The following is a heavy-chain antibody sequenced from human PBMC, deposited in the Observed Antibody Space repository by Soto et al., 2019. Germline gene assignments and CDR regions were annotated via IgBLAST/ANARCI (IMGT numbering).Heavy chain of an antibody. V-gene: IGHV1-46*01. CDR2: INPSGGST. J-gene: IGHJ6*02. Sequence: GASVKVSCKASGYTLTSYYMHWVRQAPGQGLEWMGIINPSGGSTSYAQKFQGRVTMTRDTSTSTVYMELSSLRSEDTAVYYCARDTLTIFGVGPYYGMDVWGQGTTVTVSS. D-gene: IGHD3-3*01. CDR1: GYTLTSYY. CDR3: ARDTLTIFGVGPYYGMDV.